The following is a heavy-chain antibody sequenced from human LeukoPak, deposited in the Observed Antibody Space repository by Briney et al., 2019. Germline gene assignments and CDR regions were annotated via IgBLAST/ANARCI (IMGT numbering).Heavy chain of an antibody. V-gene: IGHV5-51*01. J-gene: IGHJ4*02. CDR1: GSTFANYW. CDR2: IYPGDSDT. CDR3: ARRDYYGSGSYRGPAFFDY. D-gene: IGHD3-10*01. Sequence: GESLKISCKGSGSTFANYWIGWVRQLPGKGLEWMGIIYPGDSDTKYSPSFQGQVTMSVDKSINTAYLQWGSLKASDTAMYYCARRDYYGSGSYRGPAFFDYWGQGTLVTVSS.